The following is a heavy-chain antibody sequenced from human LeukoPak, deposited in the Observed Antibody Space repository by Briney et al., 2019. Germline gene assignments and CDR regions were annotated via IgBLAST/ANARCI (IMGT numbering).Heavy chain of an antibody. J-gene: IGHJ5*02. CDR2: IYSGGST. D-gene: IGHD1-14*01. Sequence: PGGSLRLSCAASGFSVSSNYMTWVRPAPGKGLEWVSVIYSGGSTYYADSVKGRFTISRDNSKNTVYLQMNSLRAEDTAVYDCARGNRPWGQGTLVTVSS. V-gene: IGHV3-53*01. CDR3: ARGNRP. CDR1: GFSVSSNY.